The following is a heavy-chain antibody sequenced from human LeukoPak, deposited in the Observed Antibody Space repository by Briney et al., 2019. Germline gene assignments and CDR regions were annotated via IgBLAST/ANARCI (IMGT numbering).Heavy chain of an antibody. CDR3: TRAAFCSGGSCTNRFDP. CDR1: GYTFTGYY. CDR2: INPNNGGT. D-gene: IGHD2-15*01. J-gene: IGHJ5*02. V-gene: IGHV1-2*02. Sequence: ASVKVSCKASGYTFTGYYIHWVRQVPGQGLEWMGWINPNNGGTNYAQKFQGRVTMTRDTSISTAYMELTSLGSDDTAVYSCTRAAFCSGGSCTNRFDPWGQGTLVTVSS.